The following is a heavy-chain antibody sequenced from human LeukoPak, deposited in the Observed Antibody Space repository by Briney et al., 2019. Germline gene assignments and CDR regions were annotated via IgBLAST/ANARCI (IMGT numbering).Heavy chain of an antibody. CDR2: IYYSGST. CDR1: GGSISSYY. Sequence: PSETLSLTCTVSGGSISSYYWSWLRQPPGKGLEWIGYIYYSGSTNYNPSLKSRVTISVDTSKNQFSLKLSSVTAADTAVYYCARGPYSSGWNIDYWGQGTLVTVSS. CDR3: ARGPYSSGWNIDY. D-gene: IGHD6-19*01. J-gene: IGHJ4*02. V-gene: IGHV4-59*01.